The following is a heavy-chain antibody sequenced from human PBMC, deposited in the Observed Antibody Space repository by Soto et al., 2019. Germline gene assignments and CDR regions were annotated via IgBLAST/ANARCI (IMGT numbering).Heavy chain of an antibody. J-gene: IGHJ4*02. CDR3: ARESWFNRDFDY. V-gene: IGHV1-3*01. D-gene: IGHD6-13*01. CDR1: GYTFTSYA. Sequence: ASVKVSCKASGYTFTSYAMHWVRQAPGQRLEWMGWINAGNGNTKYSQNFQGRVTIPRDPPRSKPYMELRSLSFEDTAVYYFARESWFNRDFDYGGQGTLVTVPS. CDR2: INAGNGNT.